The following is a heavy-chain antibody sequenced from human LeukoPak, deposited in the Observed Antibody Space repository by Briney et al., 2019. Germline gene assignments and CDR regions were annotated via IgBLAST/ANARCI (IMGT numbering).Heavy chain of an antibody. CDR3: ASVRSGDTRDFDY. J-gene: IGHJ4*02. Sequence: GGSLRLSCAASGFTFSSYSMNWVRQAPGKGLEWVSSISSSSSYIYYADSVKGRFTISRDNAKNSLYLQMNSLRAEDTAIYYCASVRSGDTRDFDYWGQGTLVTVSS. CDR1: GFTFSSYS. CDR2: ISSSSSYI. D-gene: IGHD4-17*01. V-gene: IGHV3-21*01.